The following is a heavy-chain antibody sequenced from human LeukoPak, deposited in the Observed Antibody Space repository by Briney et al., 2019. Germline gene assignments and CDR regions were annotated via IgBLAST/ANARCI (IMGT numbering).Heavy chain of an antibody. Sequence: GGSLRLSCVASGFTFGRYWMSWVRQAPGKGLEWVANIKEDGSEKHYVDSVKGRFTISRDKTENSLYLQMNSLRAEDTAVYYCARDLSIFAASFDYWGQGTLVTVSS. CDR3: ARDLSIFAASFDY. CDR1: GFTFGRYW. CDR2: IKEDGSEK. V-gene: IGHV3-7*05. D-gene: IGHD3-3*01. J-gene: IGHJ4*02.